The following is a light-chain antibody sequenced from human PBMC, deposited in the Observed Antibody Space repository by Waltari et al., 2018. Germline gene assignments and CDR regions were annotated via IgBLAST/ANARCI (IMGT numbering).Light chain of an antibody. Sequence: EIVLTQSPGTLSLSPGERATLSCRASQSVSSSYLAWYQQRPGQPPRLLLYGTSNRATGIPDRFSGSGSGTDFTLTINRLEPEDFAVYYCQQFGSSPPYTFGQGTKLEIK. CDR3: QQFGSSPPYT. J-gene: IGKJ2*01. CDR2: GTS. V-gene: IGKV3-20*01. CDR1: QSVSSSY.